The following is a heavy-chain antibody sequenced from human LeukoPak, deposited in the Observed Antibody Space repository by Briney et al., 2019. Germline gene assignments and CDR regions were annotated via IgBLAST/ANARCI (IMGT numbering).Heavy chain of an antibody. V-gene: IGHV3-43*02. D-gene: IGHD3-9*01. CDR3: AKDNDILTGYPDY. J-gene: IGHJ4*02. CDR1: GLTFDNYA. Sequence: GGSLRPSCAASGLTFDNYAMHSVRQAPGRGLEWVSLISGDGGSTYYADSVKGRFTISRDNSKNSLYLQMNSLRTEDTALYYCAKDNDILTGYPDYWGQGTLVTVSS. CDR2: ISGDGGST.